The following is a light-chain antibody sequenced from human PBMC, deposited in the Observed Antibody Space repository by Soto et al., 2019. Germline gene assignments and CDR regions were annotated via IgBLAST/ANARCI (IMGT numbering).Light chain of an antibody. Sequence: SVLTQPPSASGTPGQRVTISCSGSRSSIGSNTVNWYQHLPGSAPKLLIYSNNHRPSGVPDRFSASKAGASASLAISGLQAEDEADYFCCSYAGGYTYLFGTGTKVTVL. CDR2: SNN. V-gene: IGLV1-44*01. J-gene: IGLJ1*01. CDR1: RSSIGSNT. CDR3: CSYAGGYTYL.